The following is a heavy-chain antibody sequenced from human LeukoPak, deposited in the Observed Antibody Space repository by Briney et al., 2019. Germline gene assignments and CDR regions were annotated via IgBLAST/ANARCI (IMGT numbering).Heavy chain of an antibody. D-gene: IGHD3-3*02. CDR2: ISYDATNK. V-gene: IGHV3-30*04. J-gene: IGHJ4*02. Sequence: AGSLRLSCAASGFPFSRYAMHWVRQVPGKGLKWVALISYDATNKYYADSVKGRSTISRDNSKNTLYLQMNSLRAEDTAVYYCARSHVWLKYYFDSWGQGTLVTVSS. CDR3: ARSHVWLKYYFDS. CDR1: GFPFSRYA.